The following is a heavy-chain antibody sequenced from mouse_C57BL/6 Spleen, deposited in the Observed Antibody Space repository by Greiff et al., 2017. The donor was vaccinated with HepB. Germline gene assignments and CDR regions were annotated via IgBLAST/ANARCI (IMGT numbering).Heavy chain of an antibody. V-gene: IGHV1-52*01. CDR3: ARGMDYAMDY. CDR2: IDPSDSET. Sequence: VQLQQPGAELVRPGSSVKLSCKASGYTFTSYWMHWVKQRPIQGLEWIGNIDPSDSETHYNQKFKDKATLTVDKSSSTAYMQLSSLTSEDSAVYYCARGMDYAMDYWGQGTSVTVSS. D-gene: IGHD2-3*01. J-gene: IGHJ4*01. CDR1: GYTFTSYW.